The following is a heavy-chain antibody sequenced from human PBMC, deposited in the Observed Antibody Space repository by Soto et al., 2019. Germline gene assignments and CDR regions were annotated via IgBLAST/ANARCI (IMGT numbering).Heavy chain of an antibody. Sequence: SETLSLTCTVSGGSISSYYWSWIRQPPGKGLEWIGYIYYSGSTNYNPSLKSRVTISVDTSKNQFSLKLSSVTAADTAVYYCARHTEQWLVPFDPWGQGTLVTVSS. V-gene: IGHV4-59*08. J-gene: IGHJ5*02. CDR3: ARHTEQWLVPFDP. D-gene: IGHD6-19*01. CDR2: IYYSGST. CDR1: GGSISSYY.